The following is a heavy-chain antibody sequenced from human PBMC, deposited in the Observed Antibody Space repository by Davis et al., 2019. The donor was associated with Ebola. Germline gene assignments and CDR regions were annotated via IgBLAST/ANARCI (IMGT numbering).Heavy chain of an antibody. Sequence: GGSLRLSCAASGFTFSSYAMSWVRQAPGKGLEWVSAISGSGGSTYYADSVKGRFTISRDNSKNTLYLQMNSLRAEDTAVYYCARSGDYDDYYYYYGMDVWGQGTTVTVSS. V-gene: IGHV3-23*01. CDR3: ARSGDYDDYYYYYGMDV. CDR1: GFTFSSYA. CDR2: ISGSGGST. J-gene: IGHJ6*02. D-gene: IGHD4-17*01.